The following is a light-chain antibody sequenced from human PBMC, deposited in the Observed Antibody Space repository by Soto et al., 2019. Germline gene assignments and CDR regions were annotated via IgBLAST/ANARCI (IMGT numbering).Light chain of an antibody. V-gene: IGKV3-20*01. CDR3: QQYNKWPYT. Sequence: EIVLTQSPGTLSLSPGERATLSCRASQSVSSSYLAWYQQKPGQAPRLLIYGASSRATGIPDRFSGSGSGTDFTLTISRLEPEDFAVYYCQQYNKWPYTFGQGTRLEIK. J-gene: IGKJ2*01. CDR1: QSVSSSY. CDR2: GAS.